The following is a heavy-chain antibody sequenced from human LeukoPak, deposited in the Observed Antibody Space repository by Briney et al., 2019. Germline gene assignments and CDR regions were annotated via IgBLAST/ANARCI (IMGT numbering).Heavy chain of an antibody. V-gene: IGHV3-30*18. CDR3: AKVRGCSNGVCYKGGMDV. Sequence: GGSLRLSCAASGFTFSSYAMSWVRQAPGKGLEWVAVISFDGSKKYYADSVKGRFIISRDNSKNTLDLQMNSLRAEDTAVYYCAKVRGCSNGVCYKGGMDVWGQGTTVTVSS. CDR1: GFTFSSYA. D-gene: IGHD2-8*01. J-gene: IGHJ6*02. CDR2: ISFDGSKK.